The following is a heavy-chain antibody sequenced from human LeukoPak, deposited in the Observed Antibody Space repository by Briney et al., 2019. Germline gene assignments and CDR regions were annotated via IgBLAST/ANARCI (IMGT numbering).Heavy chain of an antibody. Sequence: GGSLRLSCAASGFTFSSYGMHWVRQAPGKGLEWVAVIWYDGSNKYYADSVKGRFTISRDNSKNTLYLQMNSLRAEDTAVYYCARQYSSSWYDYWGQGTLLTVSS. CDR3: ARQYSSSWYDY. J-gene: IGHJ4*02. D-gene: IGHD6-13*01. CDR1: GFTFSSYG. V-gene: IGHV3-33*01. CDR2: IWYDGSNK.